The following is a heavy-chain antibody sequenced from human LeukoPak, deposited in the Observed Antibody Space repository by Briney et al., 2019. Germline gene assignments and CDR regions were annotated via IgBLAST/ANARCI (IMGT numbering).Heavy chain of an antibody. D-gene: IGHD6-19*01. V-gene: IGHV3-23*01. J-gene: IGHJ4*02. CDR3: AKNRLALYYFDY. CDR1: GFTFSSYA. CDR2: ISGSGGST. Sequence: PGGSLRLSCAASGFTFSSYAMSWVRQAPGKGLEWVSAISGSGGSTYYADSVKGRFTISRDNSKNTLYLQMNSLRAEDTAVHYCAKNRLALYYFDYWGQGTLVTVSS.